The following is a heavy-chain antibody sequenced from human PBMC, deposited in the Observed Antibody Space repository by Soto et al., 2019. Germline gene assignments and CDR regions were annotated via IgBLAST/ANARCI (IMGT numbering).Heavy chain of an antibody. V-gene: IGHV3-21*06. CDR2: ISSTTNYI. CDR1: GFTFTRYS. CDR3: ARESEDLTSNFDY. Sequence: GGSLRLSCAASGFTFTRYSMSWVRQAPGKGLEWVSSISSTTNYIYYGDSMKGRFTISRDNAKNSLYLEMNSLRAEDTAVYYWARESEDLTSNFDYWGQGTLVTVSS. J-gene: IGHJ4*02.